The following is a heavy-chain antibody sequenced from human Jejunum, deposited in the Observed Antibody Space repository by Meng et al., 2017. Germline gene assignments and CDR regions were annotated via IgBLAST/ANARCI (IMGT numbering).Heavy chain of an antibody. CDR1: KFTFNTYA. J-gene: IGHJ4*02. CDR3: VQDYWAGSHDSRVNRFDY. Sequence: GGSLRLSCVGSKFTFNTYAMTWVRQAPGKGLEWVATINSSGGETYYADSVKGRFSISRDNSKNTLYLQMNSLRAEDTAVFYCVQDYWAGSHDSRVNRFDYWGQGTPVTVSS. V-gene: IGHV3-23*01. CDR2: INSSGGET. D-gene: IGHD3-10*01.